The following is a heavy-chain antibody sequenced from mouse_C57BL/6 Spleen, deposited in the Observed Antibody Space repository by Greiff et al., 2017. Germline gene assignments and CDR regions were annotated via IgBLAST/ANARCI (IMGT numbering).Heavy chain of an antibody. D-gene: IGHD1-1*01. CDR3: ARQDYYGSRDYYAMDY. Sequence: EVQVVESGGDLVKPGGSLKLSCAASGFTFSSYGMSWVRQTPDKRLEWVATISSGGSYTYYPDSVKGRFTISRDNAKNTLYLQMSSLKSEDTAMYYCARQDYYGSRDYYAMDYWGQGTSVTVSS. V-gene: IGHV5-6*01. CDR1: GFTFSSYG. J-gene: IGHJ4*01. CDR2: ISSGGSYT.